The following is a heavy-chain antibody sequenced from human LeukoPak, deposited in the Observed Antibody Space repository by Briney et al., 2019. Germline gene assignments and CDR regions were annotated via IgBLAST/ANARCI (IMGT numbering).Heavy chain of an antibody. D-gene: IGHD5-24*01. Sequence: LSWEERRVGLGSRCRRSVHQSKEKGLEWVSPISSSSSYIYYADSVKGRFTISRDNAKNSLYLQMNSLRAEDTAVYYCARVEMATIYYFGYWGQGTLVTVAS. CDR1: RVGLGSRC. J-gene: IGHJ4*02. CDR3: ARVEMATIYYFGY. V-gene: IGHV3-21*01. CDR2: ISSSSSYI.